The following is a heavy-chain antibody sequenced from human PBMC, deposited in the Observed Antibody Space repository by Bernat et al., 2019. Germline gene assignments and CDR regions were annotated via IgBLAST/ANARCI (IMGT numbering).Heavy chain of an antibody. J-gene: IGHJ4*02. Sequence: EVQLVESGGGLVQPGRSLRLSCTASGFTFGDYAMSWVRQAPGKGLEWVGFIRSKAYGGTTEYAASVKGRFTISRDDSKSIAYLQMNSVKTEDTAVYYCTREANEMATINYFDYWGQGTLVTVSS. CDR3: TREANEMATINYFDY. CDR2: IRSKAYGGTT. V-gene: IGHV3-49*04. CDR1: GFTFGDYA. D-gene: IGHD5-24*01.